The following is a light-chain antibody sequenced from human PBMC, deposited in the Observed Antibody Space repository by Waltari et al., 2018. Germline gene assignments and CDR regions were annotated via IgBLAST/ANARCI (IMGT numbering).Light chain of an antibody. V-gene: IGLV1-40*01. CDR2: ETS. CDR3: QAYDNNLNSHV. J-gene: IGLJ7*01. Sequence: QSVLTQPPSLSGAPGQKIFISCTGSSSNIGTYYLHWYQYHPGAAPKLLIYETSKRPSGISDRFSASRSGNSASLTITGVRSEDAADYYCQAYDNNLNSHVFGGGTRLTVV. CDR1: SSNIGTYY.